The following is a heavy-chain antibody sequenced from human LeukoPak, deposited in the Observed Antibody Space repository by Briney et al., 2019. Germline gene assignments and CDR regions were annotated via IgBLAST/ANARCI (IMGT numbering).Heavy chain of an antibody. CDR2: ISYDGSNK. CDR1: GFTFSSYA. J-gene: IGHJ6*02. CDR3: ARDGYCSSTSCLGIYGMDV. D-gene: IGHD2-2*03. Sequence: PGRSLRLSCAASGFTFSSYAMHWVRQAPGKGLEWEAVISYDGSNKYYADSVKGRFTISRDNSKNTLYLQMNSLRAEDTAVYYCARDGYCSSTSCLGIYGMDVWGQGTTVTVSS. V-gene: IGHV3-30-3*01.